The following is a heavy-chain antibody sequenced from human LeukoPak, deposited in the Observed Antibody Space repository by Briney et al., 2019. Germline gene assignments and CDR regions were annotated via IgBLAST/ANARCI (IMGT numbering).Heavy chain of an antibody. D-gene: IGHD3-22*01. J-gene: IGHJ4*02. CDR3: ARDSRGYYYDSSGHFDY. V-gene: IGHV1-69*05. CDR2: IIPIFGTA. Sequence: ASVEVSCKASGGTFSSYAISWVRQAPGQGLEWMGGIIPIFGTANYAQKFQGRVTITTDESTSTAYMELRSLRSEDTAVYYCARDSRGYYYDSSGHFDYWGQGTLVTVSS. CDR1: GGTFSSYA.